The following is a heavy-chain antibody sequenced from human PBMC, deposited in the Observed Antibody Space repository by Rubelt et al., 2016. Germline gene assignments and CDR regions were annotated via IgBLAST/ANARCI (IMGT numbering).Heavy chain of an antibody. CDR1: GFTFSNAW. J-gene: IGHJ4*02. Sequence: EVQLVESGGGMVKPGGPLTLSCTASGFTFSNAWMTWVRQAPGKGLEWVGRIKSITAGGTTDYAAPVTGRFTIARDDSKNTQHLQMRSLTTEDTAMYYFTIVVTPAPPVLDYWGQGTLVTVSS. CDR3: TIVVTPAPPVLDY. V-gene: IGHV3-15*01. CDR2: IKSITAGGTT. D-gene: IGHD6-6*01.